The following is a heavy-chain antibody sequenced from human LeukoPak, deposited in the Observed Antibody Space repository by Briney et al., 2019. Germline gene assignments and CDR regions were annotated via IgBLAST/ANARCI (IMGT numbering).Heavy chain of an antibody. J-gene: IGHJ4*02. D-gene: IGHD3-22*01. CDR3: AADYYDTSGSLTDN. Sequence: SQTLSLTCTVSGGSISSGGYYWSWIRQHPGKGLEWIGYIYHSGSTYYNPSLKSRVTISVVMSKSQFSLNLSSVTAADTAVYYCAADYYDTSGSLTDNWGQGTLVTVSS. V-gene: IGHV4-31*03. CDR1: GGSISSGGYY. CDR2: IYHSGST.